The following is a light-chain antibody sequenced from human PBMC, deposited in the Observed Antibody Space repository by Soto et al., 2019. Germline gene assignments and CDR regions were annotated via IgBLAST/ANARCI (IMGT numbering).Light chain of an antibody. J-gene: IGKJ1*01. V-gene: IGKV1-5*01. CDR2: DAS. Sequence: IKMKQSPSTLSATVGDRVTITCRASQSISSWLAWYQQKPGKAPKLLIYDASSLESGVPSRFSGSGSGTEFTLTISSLQPDDFATYYCQQYNSYWTFGQGTMVDVK. CDR1: QSISSW. CDR3: QQYNSYWT.